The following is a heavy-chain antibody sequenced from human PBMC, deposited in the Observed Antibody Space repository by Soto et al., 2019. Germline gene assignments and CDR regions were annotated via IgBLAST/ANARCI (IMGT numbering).Heavy chain of an antibody. CDR1: GGSISSYY. Sequence: QVQLQESGPGLVKPSETLSLTCTVSGGSISSYYWSWIRQPPGKGLEWIGYIYYSGSTNYNPSLKGRVTISVDTSKNQFSLKLSSVTAADTAVYYCASRGIAPEYGMDVWGQGTTVTVSS. CDR3: ASRGIAPEYGMDV. J-gene: IGHJ6*02. CDR2: IYYSGST. V-gene: IGHV4-59*01. D-gene: IGHD6-13*01.